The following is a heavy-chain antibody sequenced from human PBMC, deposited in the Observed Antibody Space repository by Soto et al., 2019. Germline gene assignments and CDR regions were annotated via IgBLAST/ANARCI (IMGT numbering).Heavy chain of an antibody. CDR2: ISSGGST. Sequence: EVQLVESGGGLVQPGGSLRLSCAASGFTVSSFYMTWVRQAPGKGLQWVAVISSGGSTYYADSVKGRFTISRDNSKNTRYLEMNSLRAEDTAVYYCARDTFGGAYDFLHGGQGTLVTVSS. J-gene: IGHJ4*02. V-gene: IGHV3-66*01. D-gene: IGHD3-3*01. CDR1: GFTVSSFY. CDR3: ARDTFGGAYDFLH.